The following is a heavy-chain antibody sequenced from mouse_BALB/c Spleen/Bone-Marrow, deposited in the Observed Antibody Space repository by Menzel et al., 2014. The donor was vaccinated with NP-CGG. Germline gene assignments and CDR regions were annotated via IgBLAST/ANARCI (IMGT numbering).Heavy chain of an antibody. CDR2: IWSGGNT. D-gene: IGHD2-12*01. J-gene: IGHJ4*01. CDR1: GFSLTNYG. Sequence: VQLQQSGPGLVQPSQSLSITCTVSGFSLTNYGVHWVRQSPGKGLEWLGVIWSGGNTDYNAAFISRLSISKDNSKSQAFFKMNSLQASDTAIYYCARREGHDAMDYWGQGTSVTVSS. CDR3: ARREGHDAMDY. V-gene: IGHV2-2*02.